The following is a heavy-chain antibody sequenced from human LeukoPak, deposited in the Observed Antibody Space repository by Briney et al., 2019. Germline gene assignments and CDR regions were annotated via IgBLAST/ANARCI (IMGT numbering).Heavy chain of an antibody. Sequence: GGSLRLSCAASGFTVSSNYMGWVRQAPGKGLDWVSLIYSGGDRYYADSVKGRFTISRDTSKNTLDLQMNSLRPEDTAVYYCARSTYCSSTSCPFDYWGQGTLVTVSS. J-gene: IGHJ4*02. V-gene: IGHV3-53*01. CDR2: IYSGGDR. D-gene: IGHD2-2*01. CDR3: ARSTYCSSTSCPFDY. CDR1: GFTVSSNY.